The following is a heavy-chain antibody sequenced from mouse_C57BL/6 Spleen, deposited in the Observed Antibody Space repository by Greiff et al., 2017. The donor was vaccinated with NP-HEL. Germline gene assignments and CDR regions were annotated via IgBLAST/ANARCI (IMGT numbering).Heavy chain of an antibody. CDR1: GYTFTSYW. CDR2: IGPNSGGT. CDR3: ARWGGPYGSSPYYFDY. Sequence: QVQLQQPGAELVKPGASVKLSCKASGYTFTSYWMHWVKQRPGRGLEWIGRIGPNSGGTKYNEKFKSKATLTVDKPSSTAYMQLSSLTSEDSAVYYCARWGGPYGSSPYYFDYWGQGTTLTVSS. J-gene: IGHJ2*01. V-gene: IGHV1-72*01. D-gene: IGHD1-1*01.